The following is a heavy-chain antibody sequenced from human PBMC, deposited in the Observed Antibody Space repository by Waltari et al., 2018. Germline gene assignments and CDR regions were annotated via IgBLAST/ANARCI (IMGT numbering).Heavy chain of an antibody. CDR1: GFTFNNYG. J-gene: IGHJ6*02. D-gene: IGHD2-2*01. CDR3: ARGGYCSSTSCYQYNYGLDV. V-gene: IGHV3-33*01. CDR2: IWYDGSNK. Sequence: QVQLVESGGGVVQPGRSLRLSCAASGFTFNNYGMHWVRQAPGKGLEWVALIWYDGSNKYYADSVKGRFTISRDNSKNTLYLQMKSLRAEDTAVYYCARGGYCSSTSCYQYNYGLDVWGQGTTVTVSS.